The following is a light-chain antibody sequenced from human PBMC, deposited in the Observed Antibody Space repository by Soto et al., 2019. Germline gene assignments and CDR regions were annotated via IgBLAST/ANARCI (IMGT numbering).Light chain of an antibody. Sequence: QSALTQPPSVSGSPGQSVTISCTGTSGDVGSYNRVSWYQQPPGTAPKLMIYEVSYRPSGVSNRFSGSKSAYTASLTISGLQAEDEADYYCNSQTTSGIRVFGTGTKLTVL. J-gene: IGLJ1*01. CDR3: NSQTTSGIRV. CDR1: SGDVGSYNR. V-gene: IGLV2-18*02. CDR2: EVS.